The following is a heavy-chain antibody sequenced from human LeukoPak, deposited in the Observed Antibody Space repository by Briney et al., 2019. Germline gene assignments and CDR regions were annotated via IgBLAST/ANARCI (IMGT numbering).Heavy chain of an antibody. J-gene: IGHJ3*02. CDR3: ASPYSSSWYGINAFDI. D-gene: IGHD6-13*01. CDR1: GFTVSSNY. CDR2: IYSGGST. Sequence: GGSLRLSCAASGFTVSSNYMSWVRQAPGKGLEWVSVIYSGGSTYYADSVKGRFTISRDNSKNTLYLQMNSLRAEDTAVYYCASPYSSSWYGINAFDIWGQGTMVTVSS. V-gene: IGHV3-53*01.